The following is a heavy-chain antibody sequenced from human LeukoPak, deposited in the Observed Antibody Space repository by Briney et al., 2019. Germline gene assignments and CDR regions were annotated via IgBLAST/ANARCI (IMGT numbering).Heavy chain of an antibody. V-gene: IGHV1-69*04. CDR2: IIPILGIA. Sequence: GASVKVSCKASGGTFSSYAISWVRQAPGQGLEWMGRIIPILGIANYAQKFQGRVTITADKSTSTAYMELRGLRSDDTAVYYCARRRINMVRGVTVNWFDPWGQGTLVIVSS. CDR3: ARRRINMVRGVTVNWFDP. D-gene: IGHD3-10*01. CDR1: GGTFSSYA. J-gene: IGHJ5*02.